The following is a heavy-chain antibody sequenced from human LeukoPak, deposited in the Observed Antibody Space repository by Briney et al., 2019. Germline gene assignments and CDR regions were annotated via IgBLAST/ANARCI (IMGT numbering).Heavy chain of an antibody. D-gene: IGHD1-7*01. V-gene: IGHV1-69*01. CDR1: GGTFSSYA. CDR2: IIPIFGTA. CDR3: ARAGELELRDGYFDY. Sequence: GSLVKVSCKASGGTFSSYAISWVRQAPGQGLEWMGGIIPIFGTANYAQKFQGRVTITADESTSTAYMELSSLRSEDTAVYYCARAGELELRDGYFDYWGQGTLVTVSS. J-gene: IGHJ4*02.